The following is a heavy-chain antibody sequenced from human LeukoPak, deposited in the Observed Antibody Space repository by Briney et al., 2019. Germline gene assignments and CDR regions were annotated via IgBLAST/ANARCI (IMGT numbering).Heavy chain of an antibody. D-gene: IGHD6-13*01. Sequence: GASVKVSCKASGGTFSSYAISWVRQAPGQGLEWMGGIIPIFGTANYAQKFQGRVTITADESTSTAYMELSSLRSEDTAVYYCARDGGSSSWYEVPYYYYIDVWGKGTTVTISS. V-gene: IGHV1-69*13. CDR2: IIPIFGTA. CDR3: ARDGGSSSWYEVPYYYYIDV. CDR1: GGTFSSYA. J-gene: IGHJ6*03.